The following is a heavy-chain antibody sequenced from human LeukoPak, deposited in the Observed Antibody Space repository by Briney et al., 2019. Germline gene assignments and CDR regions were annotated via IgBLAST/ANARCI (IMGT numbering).Heavy chain of an antibody. CDR2: INPNSGGT. J-gene: IGHJ4*02. Sequence: ASVKVSCKASGYTFTGYYMHWVRQAPAQGLEWMGRINPNSGGTNYAQKFQGRVTMTRDTSISTAYMELSRLRSDDTAVYYCARESIAVAFDYWGQGTLVTVSS. V-gene: IGHV1-2*06. CDR3: ARESIAVAFDY. CDR1: GYTFTGYY. D-gene: IGHD6-6*01.